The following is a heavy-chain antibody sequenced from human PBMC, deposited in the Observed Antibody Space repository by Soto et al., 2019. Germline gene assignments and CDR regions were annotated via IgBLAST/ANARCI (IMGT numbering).Heavy chain of an antibody. J-gene: IGHJ5*02. D-gene: IGHD3-16*01. CDR2: VYYTGTT. CDR1: GGSISSSSYY. Sequence: SETLSLTCNVSGGSISSSSYYWGWIRQPPGKGLEWIGSVYYTGTTYYNPSLKSRVTISVDTSKNHFSLKVTSLTAADTSVYYCARLKGVYFISTYNWFDPWGQGIQVTVSS. V-gene: IGHV4-39*02. CDR3: ARLKGVYFISTYNWFDP.